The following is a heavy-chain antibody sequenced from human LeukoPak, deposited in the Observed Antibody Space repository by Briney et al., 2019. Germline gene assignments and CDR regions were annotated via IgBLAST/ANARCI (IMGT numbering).Heavy chain of an antibody. Sequence: PGGSLRLSCAASGFTFSDYYMSWIRQAPGKGLEWVSYISSSSSYTNYADSVKGRFTISRDNAKNSLYLQMNSLRAEDTAVYYCARDRHEVVTESNDAFDIWGQGTMVTVSS. CDR2: ISSSSSYT. D-gene: IGHD2-21*02. CDR1: GFTFSDYY. CDR3: ARDRHEVVTESNDAFDI. J-gene: IGHJ3*02. V-gene: IGHV3-11*05.